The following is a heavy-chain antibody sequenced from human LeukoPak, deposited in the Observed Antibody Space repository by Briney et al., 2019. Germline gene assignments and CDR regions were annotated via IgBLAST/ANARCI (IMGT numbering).Heavy chain of an antibody. D-gene: IGHD4-17*01. CDR1: GFTFNNYW. CDR2: IKPDGSEK. CDR3: ARDPHRGGDYDY. Sequence: GGSLRLSCAASGFTFNNYWMNWVRQAPGKGLEWVANIKPDGSEKYYVVSVNGRFTISRDNAKNSLYLQMNSLRAEDTAVYYCARDPHRGGDYDYWGQGTLVTVSS. J-gene: IGHJ4*02. V-gene: IGHV3-7*03.